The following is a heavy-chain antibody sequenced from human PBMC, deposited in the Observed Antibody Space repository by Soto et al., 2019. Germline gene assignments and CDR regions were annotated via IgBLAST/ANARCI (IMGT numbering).Heavy chain of an antibody. V-gene: IGHV3-9*01. J-gene: IGHJ6*02. Sequence: EVQLVESGGGLVQPGRSLRLSCAASGFSFDDYAMHWARQAPGKGLEWVSGISWNSGSIGYADSVKGRFTISRDNAKNSLYLQMNSLRAEDTALYYCAKTTYYYGMDVWGQGTTVTVSS. D-gene: IGHD1-1*01. CDR1: GFSFDDYA. CDR3: AKTTYYYGMDV. CDR2: ISWNSGSI.